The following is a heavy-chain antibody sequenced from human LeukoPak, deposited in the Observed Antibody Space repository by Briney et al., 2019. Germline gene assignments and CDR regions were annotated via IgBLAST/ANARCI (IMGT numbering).Heavy chain of an antibody. J-gene: IGHJ3*02. V-gene: IGHV3-23*01. CDR3: AAPLGPDPNDAFDI. CDR1: GFTFSSYA. Sequence: GGSLRLSCAASGFTFSSYAMSWVRQAPGKELEWVSAISGSGGSTYYADSVKGRFTISRDNSKNTLYLQMISLRAEDTAVYYCAAPLGPDPNDAFDIWGQGTMVTVSS. CDR2: ISGSGGST. D-gene: IGHD7-27*01.